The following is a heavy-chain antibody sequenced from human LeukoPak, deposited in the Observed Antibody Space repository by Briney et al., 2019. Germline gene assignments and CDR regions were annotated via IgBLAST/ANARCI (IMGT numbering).Heavy chain of an antibody. CDR2: INHSGST. J-gene: IGHJ4*02. CDR3: ASRSAYYDILTGYYRRSTPLDY. Sequence: KPSETLSLTCAVYGGSFSGYYWSWIRQPPGKGLEWIGEINHSGSTNYNPSLKSRVTISVDTSKNQFSLKLSSVTAADTAVYYCASRSAYYDILTGYYRRSTPLDYWGQGTLVTVSS. V-gene: IGHV4-34*01. D-gene: IGHD3-9*01. CDR1: GGSFSGYY.